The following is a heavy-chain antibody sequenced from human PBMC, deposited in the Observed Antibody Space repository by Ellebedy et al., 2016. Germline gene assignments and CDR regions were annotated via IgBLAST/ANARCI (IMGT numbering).Heavy chain of an antibody. CDR1: GFSLSTSGVG. V-gene: IGHV2-5*01. J-gene: IGHJ3*02. Sequence: SGPTLVKPTQTLTLTCTFSGFSLSTSGVGVGWIRQPPGKALEWLALIYWNDDKRYSPSLKSRLTITKDTSKNQVVLTMTNMDPVDTATYYCARSLSSYSGSYFRFDAFDIWGQGTMVTVSS. CDR2: IYWNDDK. CDR3: ARSLSSYSGSYFRFDAFDI. D-gene: IGHD1-26*01.